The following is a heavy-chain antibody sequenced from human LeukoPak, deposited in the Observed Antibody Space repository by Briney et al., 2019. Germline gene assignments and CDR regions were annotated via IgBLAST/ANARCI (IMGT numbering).Heavy chain of an antibody. CDR1: GFTFSSYW. CDR3: ADNLSR. D-gene: IGHD1-1*01. Sequence: GGSLRLSCAASGFTFSSYWMSWVRQAPGQGLEWISYIDKSGNTLYYADSVKGRFTISRDSAKNSLYLQMNSLRAEDTAVYFCADNLSRWGQGTLVTVSS. CDR2: IDKSGNTL. V-gene: IGHV3-48*04. J-gene: IGHJ4*02.